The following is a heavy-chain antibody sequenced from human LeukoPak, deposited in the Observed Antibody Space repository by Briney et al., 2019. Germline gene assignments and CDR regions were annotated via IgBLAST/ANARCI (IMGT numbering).Heavy chain of an antibody. CDR2: ISISGRTT. V-gene: IGHV3-48*03. CDR3: AKVGYGDWFDP. D-gene: IGHD1-1*01. CDR1: GFIFSNSE. Sequence: GGSLRLSCAASGFIFSNSEMHWVRQAPGKGLQWVSYISISGRTTYYTDSVKGRFTISRDNARNSLYLQMNSLTAEDTAIYYCAKVGYGDWFDPWGQGTPVTVSS. J-gene: IGHJ5*02.